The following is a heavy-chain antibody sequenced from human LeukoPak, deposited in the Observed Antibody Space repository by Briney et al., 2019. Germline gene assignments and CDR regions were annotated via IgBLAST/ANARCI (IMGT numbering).Heavy chain of an antibody. CDR3: ARVENCSSTSCYTFDWYFDL. CDR1: GYTFTGYY. CDR2: INPNSGGT. Sequence: ASVKVSCKASGYTFTGYYMHWVRQAPGQGLEWMGWINPNSGGTNYAQKFQGRVTMTRDTSISTAYMELSRLRSDDTAVYYCARVENCSSTSCYTFDWYFDLWGRGTLVTVSS. V-gene: IGHV1-2*02. J-gene: IGHJ2*01. D-gene: IGHD2-2*02.